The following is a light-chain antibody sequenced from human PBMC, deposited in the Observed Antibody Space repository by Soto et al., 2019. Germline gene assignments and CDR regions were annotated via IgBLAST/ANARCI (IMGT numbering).Light chain of an antibody. CDR2: GAS. V-gene: IGKV3-15*01. J-gene: IGKJ4*01. Sequence: EIVLTQSPATLSLSPGERATLSCRASQSVTINLAWYQQKPGQAPRLLIYGASTRATGIPARFSGSGSGTEFTLTISSLQSEDFAVYYCQQYSNWPLTFGGGTRWIS. CDR3: QQYSNWPLT. CDR1: QSVTIN.